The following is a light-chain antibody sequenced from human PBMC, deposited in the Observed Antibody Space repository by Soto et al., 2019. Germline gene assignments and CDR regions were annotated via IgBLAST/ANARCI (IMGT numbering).Light chain of an antibody. J-gene: IGLJ3*02. CDR1: TIDLGGYSY. CDR2: EGS. Sequence: QSALTQPPSASGSPGQSVTISFTGGTIDLGGYSYVSWYQERPGRAPQLMIYEGSKRPSGVPGRFSGSFSGDTAFLTVSGLQAADEADYYCSSYVGNNNLEFGGGTKLTVL. V-gene: IGLV2-8*01. CDR3: SSYVGNNNLE.